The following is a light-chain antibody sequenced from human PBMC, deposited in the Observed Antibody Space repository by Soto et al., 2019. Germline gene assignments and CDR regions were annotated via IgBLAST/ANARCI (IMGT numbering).Light chain of an antibody. CDR3: QVWDSSSDHVV. CDR1: NIGSKS. J-gene: IGLJ2*01. CDR2: YDS. V-gene: IGLV3-21*04. Sequence: SYELTQPPSVSVAPGKTARITCGGNNIGSKSVHWYQQKPGQAPVLVIYYDSDRPSGIPERFSGSNSGNTATLTISRVEAXXXXXXYCQVWDSSSDHVVFGGGTKLTVL.